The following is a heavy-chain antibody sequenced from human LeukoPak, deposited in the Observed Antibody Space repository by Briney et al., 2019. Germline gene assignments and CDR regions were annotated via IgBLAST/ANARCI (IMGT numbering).Heavy chain of an antibody. D-gene: IGHD6-13*01. CDR2: IYFSGST. V-gene: IGHV4-59*01. J-gene: IGHJ4*02. CDR3: ARQQGYFDY. CDR1: GGSIRSYY. Sequence: SETLSLTCTVSGGSIRSYYWSWIRQPPGKGLEWIGYIYFSGSTSYNPSLKSRVTISVDRSKNQFSLKLSSVAAADTAVYYCARQQGYFDYWGQGTLVTVSS.